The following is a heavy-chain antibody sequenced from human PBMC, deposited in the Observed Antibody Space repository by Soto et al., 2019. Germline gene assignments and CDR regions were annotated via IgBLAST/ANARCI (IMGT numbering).Heavy chain of an antibody. Sequence: SDTLSLTCAVSGGSISSSNWWSWVRQPPGKGLEWIGEIYHSGSTNYNPSLKSRVTISVDKSKNQFSLKLSSVTAADTAVYYCARGPGYSSSWFGYFDYWGQGTLVTVSS. CDR2: IYHSGST. V-gene: IGHV4-4*02. CDR1: GGSISSSNW. CDR3: ARGPGYSSSWFGYFDY. J-gene: IGHJ4*02. D-gene: IGHD6-13*01.